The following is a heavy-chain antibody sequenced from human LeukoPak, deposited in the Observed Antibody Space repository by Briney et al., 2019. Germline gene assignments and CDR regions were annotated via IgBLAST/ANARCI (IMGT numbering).Heavy chain of an antibody. Sequence: ASVKVSCKASGYTFTSYGISWVRQAPGQGLEWMGWISAYNGNTNYAQKLQGRVNMTTDTSTSTAYMELRSLRSDDTAVYYCARLPFFRAVGYYYGMDVWGQGTTVTVSS. CDR2: ISAYNGNT. CDR3: ARLPFFRAVGYYYGMDV. D-gene: IGHD1-26*01. J-gene: IGHJ6*02. V-gene: IGHV1-18*01. CDR1: GYTFTSYG.